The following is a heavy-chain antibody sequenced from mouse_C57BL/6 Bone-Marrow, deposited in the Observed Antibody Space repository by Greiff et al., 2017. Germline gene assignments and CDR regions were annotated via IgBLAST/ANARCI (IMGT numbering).Heavy chain of an antibody. CDR2: IWWGDVK. Sequence: QVTLKVSGPGILQPSQTLSLTCSFSGFSLSTFGLGLGWLRPPSGKGLVWLAHIWWGDVKYYNPALKSWLTISKDTYKNQVLLKIANVDTTDTATDYCARSNYSNSSGLAYWGQGTLVTVSA. CDR1: GFSLSTFGLG. CDR3: ARSNYSNSSGLAY. D-gene: IGHD2-5*01. V-gene: IGHV8-8*01. J-gene: IGHJ3*01.